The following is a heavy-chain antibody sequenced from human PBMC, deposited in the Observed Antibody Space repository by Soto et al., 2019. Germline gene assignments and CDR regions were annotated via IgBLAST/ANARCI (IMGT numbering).Heavy chain of an antibody. V-gene: IGHV3-48*03. Sequence: LRLSCAASGFTFSSFEMNWVRQAPGKGLEWVSKIGSSGSTIWYADSVKGRFTISRDNAKNSLYLQMNSLRGENTAVYYCARATYSSSYYFDSWGQGTLVTV. CDR1: GFTFSSFE. CDR3: ARATYSSSYYFDS. J-gene: IGHJ4*02. D-gene: IGHD6-6*01. CDR2: IGSSGSTI.